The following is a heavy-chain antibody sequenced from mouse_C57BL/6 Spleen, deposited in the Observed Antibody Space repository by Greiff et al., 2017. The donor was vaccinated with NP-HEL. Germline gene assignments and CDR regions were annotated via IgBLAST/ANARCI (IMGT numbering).Heavy chain of an antibody. D-gene: IGHD2-3*01. V-gene: IGHV1-64*01. CDR1: GYTFTSYW. CDR3: ARLGDGYYVPYYYAMDY. CDR2: IHPNSGST. Sequence: QVQLQQPGAELVKPGASVKLSCKASGYTFTSYWMHWVKQRPGQGLEWIGMIHPNSGSTNYNEKFKSKATLTVDKSSSTAYMQLSSLTSEDSAVYYCARLGDGYYVPYYYAMDYWGQGTSVTVSS. J-gene: IGHJ4*01.